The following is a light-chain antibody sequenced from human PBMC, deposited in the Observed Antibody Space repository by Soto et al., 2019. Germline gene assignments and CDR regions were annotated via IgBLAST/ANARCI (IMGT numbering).Light chain of an antibody. Sequence: QLVLTQSPSASASLGASVKLTCTLSSGHSSYTIAWHQQQPEKGPRYLMTLNSDGSHSKGDGIPDRFSGSSSGAERYLSFSSLQSEDEADYYCQTWGTGIEVFGGGTKLTVL. CDR2: LNSDGSH. V-gene: IGLV4-69*01. CDR1: SGHSSYT. CDR3: QTWGTGIEV. J-gene: IGLJ3*02.